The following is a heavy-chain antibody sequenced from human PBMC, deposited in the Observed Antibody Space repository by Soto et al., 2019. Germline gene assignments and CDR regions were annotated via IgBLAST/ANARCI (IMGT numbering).Heavy chain of an antibody. CDR2: ISYDGSNK. D-gene: IGHD3-3*01. J-gene: IGHJ6*02. CDR1: GFTFSSYG. CDR3: AKETYYDFWSGYYSPYGMDV. V-gene: IGHV3-30*18. Sequence: GGSLRLSCAASGFTFSSYGMHWVRQAPGKGLEWVAVISYDGSNKYYADSVKGRFTISRDNSKNTLYLQMNSLRAEDTAVYYCAKETYYDFWSGYYSPYGMDVWGQGTTVTVSS.